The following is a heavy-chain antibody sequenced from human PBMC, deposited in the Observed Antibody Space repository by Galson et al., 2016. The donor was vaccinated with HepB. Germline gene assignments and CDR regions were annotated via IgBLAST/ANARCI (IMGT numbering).Heavy chain of an antibody. CDR2: ISHTGTS. CDR3: ARASIFLGARMVLDS. Sequence: SETLSLTCVVSGASVNSSNWWTWVRQAPGTGLEWIGEISHTGTSNNNPSLLSRFTMSIDNSRNHFSLNLKEVTAADTAVYYCARASIFLGARMVLDSWGQGILVTVSS. D-gene: IGHD3-10*01. J-gene: IGHJ5*01. V-gene: IGHV4/OR15-8*02. CDR1: GASVNSSNW.